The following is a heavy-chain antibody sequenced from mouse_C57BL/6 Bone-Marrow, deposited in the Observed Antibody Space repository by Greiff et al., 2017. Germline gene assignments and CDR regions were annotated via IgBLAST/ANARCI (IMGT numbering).Heavy chain of an antibody. V-gene: IGHV6-3*01. CDR2: IRLKSDNYAT. Sequence: EVKLVESGGGLVQPGGSMKLSCVASGFTFRNYWMNWVRPSPEKGLEWVAQIRLKSDNYATHYAVSVKGRFTISRDDSKSSVYLQMNNLRAEDTGIYYCTYDYDGFAYWGQGTLVTVSA. J-gene: IGHJ3*01. D-gene: IGHD2-4*01. CDR1: GFTFRNYW. CDR3: TYDYDGFAY.